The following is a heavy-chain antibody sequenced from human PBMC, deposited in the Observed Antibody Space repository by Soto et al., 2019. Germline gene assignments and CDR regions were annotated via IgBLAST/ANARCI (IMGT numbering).Heavy chain of an antibody. J-gene: IGHJ5*02. D-gene: IGHD6-19*01. Sequence: GGSLRLPCTASGFTFGDYAMSWFRQAPGKGLEWVGFIRSKAYGGTTEYAASVKGRFTISRDDSKSIAYLQMNSLKTEDTAVYYCTRESTSIAVANWFDPWGQGTLVTVSS. CDR1: GFTFGDYA. V-gene: IGHV3-49*03. CDR3: TRESTSIAVANWFDP. CDR2: IRSKAYGGTT.